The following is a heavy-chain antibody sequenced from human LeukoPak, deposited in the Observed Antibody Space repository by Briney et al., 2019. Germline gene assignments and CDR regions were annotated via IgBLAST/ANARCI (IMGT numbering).Heavy chain of an antibody. Sequence: SETLSLTCTVSGGSISSYYWSWIRQPAGKGLEWIGRIYTSGSTNYNPSLKSRVTMSVDTSKNQFSLKLSSVTAADTAVYYCARGGLYGCKLNPFDYWGQGTLVTVSS. D-gene: IGHD3-10*01. CDR2: IYTSGST. J-gene: IGHJ4*02. CDR1: GGSISSYY. V-gene: IGHV4-4*07. CDR3: ARGGLYGCKLNPFDY.